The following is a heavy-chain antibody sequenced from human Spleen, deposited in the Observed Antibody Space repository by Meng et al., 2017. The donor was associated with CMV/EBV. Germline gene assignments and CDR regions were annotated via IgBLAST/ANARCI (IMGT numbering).Heavy chain of an antibody. CDR2: IIPIFGTA. D-gene: IGHD6-6*01. CDR3: ARDRREAARTYSYGMDV. Sequence: SVKVSCKASGGTFSSYAISWVRQAPGQGLEWMGGIIPIFGTANYAQKFQGRVTITTDESTSTAYMELSSLRSEDTAVYYCARDRREAARTYSYGMDVWAKGPRSPSP. CDR1: GGTFSSYA. V-gene: IGHV1-69*05. J-gene: IGHJ6*02.